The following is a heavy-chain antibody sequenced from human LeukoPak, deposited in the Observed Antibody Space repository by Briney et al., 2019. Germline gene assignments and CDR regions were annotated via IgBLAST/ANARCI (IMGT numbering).Heavy chain of an antibody. CDR2: IYPGDSDT. D-gene: IGHD3-9*01. CDR3: ARMAGYYKAYNWFDP. Sequence: GEPLKISCKGSGYTFTNYWIAWVRQMPGKGLEWMGIIYPGDSDTRYSPSFQGQVTISADKSISTAYLQWSSLKAWDTAMYYCARMAGYYKAYNWFDPWGQGTLVTVSS. J-gene: IGHJ5*02. CDR1: GYTFTNYW. V-gene: IGHV5-51*01.